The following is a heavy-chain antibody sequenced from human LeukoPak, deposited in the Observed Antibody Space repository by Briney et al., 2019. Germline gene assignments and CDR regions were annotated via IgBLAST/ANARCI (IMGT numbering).Heavy chain of an antibody. CDR1: GFTFSSYS. CDR2: ISSSSSTI. Sequence: GGSLRLSCAASGFTFSSYSMNWVRQAPGKGLEWLSYISSSSSTIYYADSVKGRFTISRDNAKNSLYLQMNSLRVEDTGIYFCARGSTFGGVISDFWGQGTLVTVSS. CDR3: ARGSTFGGVISDF. D-gene: IGHD3-16*02. V-gene: IGHV3-48*01. J-gene: IGHJ4*02.